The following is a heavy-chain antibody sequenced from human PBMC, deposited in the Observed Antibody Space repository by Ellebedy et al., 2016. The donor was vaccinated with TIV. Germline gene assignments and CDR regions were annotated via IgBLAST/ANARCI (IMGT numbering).Heavy chain of an antibody. CDR2: INPSDGST. CDR1: GYTFSSYY. Sequence: AASVKVSCKASGYTFSSYYIHWVRQAPGQGLEWVGLINPSDGSTTYAQNFQGRVTMARDTSTNTLYMELSSLRSEDTAVYYCARDQAEGRSSDYWGQGTLVTVSS. V-gene: IGHV1-46*01. D-gene: IGHD6-13*01. CDR3: ARDQAEGRSSDY. J-gene: IGHJ4*02.